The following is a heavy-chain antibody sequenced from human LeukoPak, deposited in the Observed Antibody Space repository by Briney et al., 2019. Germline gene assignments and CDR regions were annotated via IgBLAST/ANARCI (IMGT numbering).Heavy chain of an antibody. V-gene: IGHV1-2*02. CDR2: IHPSSGAT. Sequence: ASVKVSCKASGYTFTDYYMHWVRQAPGQGLEWMGWIHPSSGATNYAQKFQGRVTMTRDTSINTAYMELSGLRSDDTAMYYCARRPAVTGTLAYCGQGTLVTVSS. CDR3: ARRPAVTGTLAY. CDR1: GYTFTDYY. J-gene: IGHJ4*02. D-gene: IGHD6-19*01.